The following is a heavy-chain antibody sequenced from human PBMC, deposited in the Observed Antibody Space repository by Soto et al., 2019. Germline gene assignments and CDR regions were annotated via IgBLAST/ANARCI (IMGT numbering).Heavy chain of an antibody. V-gene: IGHV1-69*06. D-gene: IGHD3-22*01. CDR2: IIPIFGTA. CDR3: ARDSSGLYYFDY. CDR1: GGTFSSYA. J-gene: IGHJ4*02. Sequence: SVKVACKASGGTFSSYAISWVRQAPGQALEWMGGIIPIFGTANYAQKFQGRITITADKSTSTAYMELSSLRSEDTAVYYCARDSSGLYYFDYWGQGTLVTVSS.